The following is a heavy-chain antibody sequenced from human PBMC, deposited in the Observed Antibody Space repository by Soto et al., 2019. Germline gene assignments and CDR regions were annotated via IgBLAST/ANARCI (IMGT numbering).Heavy chain of an antibody. CDR2: VGNSGHT. D-gene: IGHD3-10*01. V-gene: IGHV3-11*05. CDR3: ARSDPIIGRCCNWFDP. CDR1: GFTFSDYY. Sequence: QVQLVESGGGLVKPGGSLRLSCTASGFTFSDYYMTWIGLAPGKGLEWVSYVGNSGHTKYADSVKGRFTISRDNAKNSLYPQMNSLRAEATAIYYCARSDPIIGRCCNWFDPWGQGTLVTVSS. J-gene: IGHJ5*02.